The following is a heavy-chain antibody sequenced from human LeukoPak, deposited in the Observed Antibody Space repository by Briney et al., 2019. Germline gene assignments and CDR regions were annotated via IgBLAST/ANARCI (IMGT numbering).Heavy chain of an antibody. D-gene: IGHD3-22*01. V-gene: IGHV3-7*01. Sequence: GGSLRLSCAASGFTFRSHWMSWVRQAPGKGLEWVANIKQDEIEKHYVDSVKGRFTISRDNAKNSVYLQKDSLRSEDTAVYYCAREGSTMIVHDYWGQGTLVTVSA. CDR2: IKQDEIEK. CDR3: AREGSTMIVHDY. J-gene: IGHJ4*02. CDR1: GFTFRSHW.